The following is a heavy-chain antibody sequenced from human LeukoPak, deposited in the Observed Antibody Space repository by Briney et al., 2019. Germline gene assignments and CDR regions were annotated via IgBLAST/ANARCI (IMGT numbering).Heavy chain of an antibody. V-gene: IGHV1-3*01. CDR2: INAGNGNT. CDR3: ARAGIQLWFRGPFDP. CDR1: GYTFTSYA. J-gene: IGHJ5*02. Sequence: ASVKVSCKASGYTFTSYAMHWVRQAPGQRLEWMGWINAGNGNTKYSQKFQGRVTITRDTSASTAYMELSSLRSEDTAVYYCARAGIQLWFRGPFDPWGQGTLVTVSS. D-gene: IGHD5-18*01.